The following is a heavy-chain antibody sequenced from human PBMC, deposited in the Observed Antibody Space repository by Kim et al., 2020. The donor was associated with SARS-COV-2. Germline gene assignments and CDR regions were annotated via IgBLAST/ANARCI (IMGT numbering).Heavy chain of an antibody. CDR2: RGATP. CDR3: AKDLAY. J-gene: IGHJ4*02. Sequence: RGATPSSADSVKGRFPISRDNTKNTLYLQMNSLRAEDTAVYYCAKDLAYWGQGTLVTVSS. V-gene: IGHV3-23*01.